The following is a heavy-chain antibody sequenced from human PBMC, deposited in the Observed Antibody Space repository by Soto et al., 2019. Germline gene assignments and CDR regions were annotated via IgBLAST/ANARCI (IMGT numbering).Heavy chain of an antibody. CDR3: ARTIAAAGGRRYFDL. V-gene: IGHV3-11*05. CDR2: ISSSSSYT. Sequence: QVQLVESGGGLVKPGGSLRLSCAASGFTFSDYYMSWIRQAPGKGPEWVSYISSSSSYTNYADSVKGRFTTSRDNAKNSLSLQMNSLRAEDTALYYCARTIAAAGGRRYFDLWGRGTLVTVSS. CDR1: GFTFSDYY. D-gene: IGHD6-13*01. J-gene: IGHJ2*01.